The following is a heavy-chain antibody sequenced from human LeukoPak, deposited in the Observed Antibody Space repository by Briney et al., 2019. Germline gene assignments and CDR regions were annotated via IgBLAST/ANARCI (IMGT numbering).Heavy chain of an antibody. J-gene: IGHJ4*02. CDR3: AGEPRLLDF. Sequence: GGSLRLSCAASGFTFSDHYMTWIRQAPGKGLESISYISNSGTTVNYADSVKGRFTISRDNANNSLYLQMNSLRGEDTAVYYCAGEPRLLDFWGQGTLVTVSS. CDR1: GFTFSDHY. D-gene: IGHD3-16*01. CDR2: ISNSGTTV. V-gene: IGHV3-11*01.